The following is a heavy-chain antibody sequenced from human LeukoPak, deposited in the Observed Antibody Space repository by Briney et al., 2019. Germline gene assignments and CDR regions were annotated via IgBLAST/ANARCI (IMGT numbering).Heavy chain of an antibody. Sequence: AASVKVSCKVSGYTLTELSMHWVRQAPGKGLEWMGGFDPEDGETIYAQKFQGRVTMTEDTSTDTAYMELSSLRSEDTAVYYCATAGRLLLVYFDYWGREPWSPSPQ. J-gene: IGHJ4*02. CDR2: FDPEDGET. V-gene: IGHV1-24*01. CDR1: GYTLTELS. D-gene: IGHD2-15*01. CDR3: ATAGRLLLVYFDY.